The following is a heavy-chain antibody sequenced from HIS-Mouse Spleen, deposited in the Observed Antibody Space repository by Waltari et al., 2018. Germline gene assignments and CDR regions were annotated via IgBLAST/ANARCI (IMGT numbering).Heavy chain of an antibody. CDR2: IYYSGRT. V-gene: IGHV4-39*07. J-gene: IGHJ3*02. Sequence: QLQLQESGPGLVKPSETLSLTCTVSGGSISSSSYYWGWIRQPPGKGLEWIGSIYYSGRTSYNPSLKSRVTIAVDTSKNQFSLKLSSVTAADTAVYYCARDRIDAFDIWGQGTMVTVSS. CDR3: ARDRIDAFDI. CDR1: GGSISSSSYY.